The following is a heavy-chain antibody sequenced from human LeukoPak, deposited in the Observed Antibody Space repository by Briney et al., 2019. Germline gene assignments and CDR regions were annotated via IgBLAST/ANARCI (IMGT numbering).Heavy chain of an antibody. CDR1: GFTVSSNY. V-gene: IGHV3-53*01. Sequence: PGGSLRLSCAASGFTVSSNYMSWVRQAPGKGLEWVSVIYSGGSTYYADSVKGRFTISRDNSKNTLYLQMNSLRAEDTAVYYCARPNSSGWYGFDYWGQGTLVTVSS. D-gene: IGHD6-19*01. CDR3: ARPNSSGWYGFDY. J-gene: IGHJ4*02. CDR2: IYSGGST.